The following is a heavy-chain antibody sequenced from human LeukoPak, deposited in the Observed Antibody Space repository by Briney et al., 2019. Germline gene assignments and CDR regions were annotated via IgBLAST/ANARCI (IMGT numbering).Heavy chain of an antibody. CDR3: ARAPYYYDSSGWFDY. Sequence: PGGSLRLSCAASGFTFSSCSMNWVRQAPGKGLEWVSSISSSSSYIYYADSVKGRFTISRDNAKNSLYLQMNSLRAEDTAVYYCARAPYYYDSSGWFDYWGQGTLVTVSS. V-gene: IGHV3-21*01. D-gene: IGHD3-22*01. CDR2: ISSSSSYI. CDR1: GFTFSSCS. J-gene: IGHJ4*02.